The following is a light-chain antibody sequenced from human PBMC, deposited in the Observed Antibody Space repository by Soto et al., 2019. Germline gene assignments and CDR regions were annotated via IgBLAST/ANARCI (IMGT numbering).Light chain of an antibody. CDR1: QSISSW. Sequence: DIQMTQSPSSVSASVGDRVTITCRASQSISSWLAWYQQKPGPVPKLLIYEASSLQSGVPSRFSGSGAGTEFTLTISSLQPEDFGTYYCQQGDSFPITFGQGTRLEIK. CDR2: EAS. V-gene: IGKV1-12*01. J-gene: IGKJ5*01. CDR3: QQGDSFPIT.